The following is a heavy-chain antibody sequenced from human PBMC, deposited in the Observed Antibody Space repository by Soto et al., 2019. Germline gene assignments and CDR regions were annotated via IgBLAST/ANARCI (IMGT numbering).Heavy chain of an antibody. CDR1: GFTFSSYE. Sequence: PGGSLRLSCAPSGFTFSSYEMNWVRQAPGKGLEWLSYISSSGSTIYYADSVKGRFTISRDNAKNSLYLQMNSLRAEDTAVYYCARGFPFYDFWSGSTPHSYFDYWGQGTLVTVSS. CDR2: ISSSGSTI. J-gene: IGHJ4*02. V-gene: IGHV3-48*03. D-gene: IGHD3-3*01. CDR3: ARGFPFYDFWSGSTPHSYFDY.